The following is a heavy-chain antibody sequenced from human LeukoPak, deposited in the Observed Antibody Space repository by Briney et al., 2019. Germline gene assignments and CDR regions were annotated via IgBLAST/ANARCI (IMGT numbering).Heavy chain of an antibody. Sequence: SETLSLTCTVSGGSISSSSYYWGLIRQPPGKGLEWIGSIYYSGSTYYNPSLKSRVTISVDTSKNQFSLKLSSVTAADTAVYYCARAQYYYDSSGYNNWFDPWGQGTLVTVSS. CDR3: ARAQYYYDSSGYNNWFDP. V-gene: IGHV4-39*07. J-gene: IGHJ5*02. D-gene: IGHD3-22*01. CDR2: IYYSGST. CDR1: GGSISSSSYY.